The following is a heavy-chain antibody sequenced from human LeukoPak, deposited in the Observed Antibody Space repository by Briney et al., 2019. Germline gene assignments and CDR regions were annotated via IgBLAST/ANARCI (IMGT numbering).Heavy chain of an antibody. V-gene: IGHV3-7*01. Sequence: GGSLRLSCAASGFTFSSYWMSWVRQAPGKGLEWVANIKQDGSEKYYVDSVKGRFTISRDNAKNSLYLQMNSLRAEDTAVYYCARDLIIVATPFDPWGQGTLVTVSS. CDR3: ARDLIIVATPFDP. D-gene: IGHD5-12*01. J-gene: IGHJ5*02. CDR2: IKQDGSEK. CDR1: GFTFSSYW.